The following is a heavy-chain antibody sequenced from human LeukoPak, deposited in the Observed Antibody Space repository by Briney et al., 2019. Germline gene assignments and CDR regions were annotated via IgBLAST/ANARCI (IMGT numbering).Heavy chain of an antibody. J-gene: IGHJ5*02. CDR2: IKSDGSST. V-gene: IGHV3-74*01. D-gene: IGHD2-21*01. CDR3: ARDPGGGGAKGHNWFDP. CDR1: GFTFSSYW. Sequence: GGSLRLSCAASGFTFSSYWMHWVRQAPGKGLMWVSRIKSDGSSTSYADSVMGRFTISRDNSKNTLYLQMDSLRAEDTAVYYCARDPGGGGAKGHNWFDPWGQGTLVTVSS.